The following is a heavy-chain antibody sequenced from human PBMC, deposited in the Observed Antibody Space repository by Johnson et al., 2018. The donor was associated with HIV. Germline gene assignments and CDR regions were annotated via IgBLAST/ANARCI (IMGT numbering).Heavy chain of an antibody. CDR1: GFTFSSYA. Sequence: QVQLVESGGGVVQPWRSLRLSCAASGFTFSSYAMHWVRQAPGKGLEWVVVISYDGTNKYYADSVKGRFTISRDNSKNTVYLQMNSLRADDTAMYYCARPLDWKDLSDALDIWGQGTMVSVSS. J-gene: IGHJ3*02. D-gene: IGHD1-1*01. V-gene: IGHV3-30-3*01. CDR2: ISYDGTNK. CDR3: ARPLDWKDLSDALDI.